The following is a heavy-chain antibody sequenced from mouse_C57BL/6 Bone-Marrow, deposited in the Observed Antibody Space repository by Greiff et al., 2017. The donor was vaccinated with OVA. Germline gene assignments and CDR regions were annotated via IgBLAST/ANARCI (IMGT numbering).Heavy chain of an antibody. CDR1: GYTFTSYG. Sequence: VQLVESGAELARPGASVKLSCKASGYTFTSYGISWVKQRTGQGLEWIGEIYPRSGNTYYNEKFKGKATLTADKSSSTAYMELRSLTSEDSAVYFCASLDYYGSSYPAWFAYWGQGTLVTVSA. CDR2: IYPRSGNT. V-gene: IGHV1-81*01. D-gene: IGHD1-1*01. J-gene: IGHJ3*01. CDR3: ASLDYYGSSYPAWFAY.